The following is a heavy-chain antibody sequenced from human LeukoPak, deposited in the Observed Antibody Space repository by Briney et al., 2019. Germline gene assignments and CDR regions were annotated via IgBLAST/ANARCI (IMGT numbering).Heavy chain of an antibody. D-gene: IGHD3-22*01. V-gene: IGHV4-34*01. J-gene: IGHJ4*02. Sequence: PSETLSLTCAVYGGSFSGYYWSWIRQPPGKGLEWIGEINHSGSTNYNPSLKSRVTISVDTSKNQFSLKLSSVTAADTAVYYCAGVSSPDSSGTVDYWGQGTLVTVSS. CDR2: INHSGST. CDR1: GGSFSGYY. CDR3: AGVSSPDSSGTVDY.